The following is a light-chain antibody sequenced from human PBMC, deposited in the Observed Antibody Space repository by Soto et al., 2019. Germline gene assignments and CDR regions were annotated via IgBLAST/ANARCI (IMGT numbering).Light chain of an antibody. V-gene: IGLV2-14*01. J-gene: IGLJ3*02. CDR3: SSYTPTTWV. CDR1: MRDVGAYNL. Sequence: QSALTQPASVSGSPGQSITISCAGTMRDVGAYNLVSWYQQHPGRAPQLIIYEVVNRPSGVSNRFSVSKSGNTASLTISGLQAEDEADYYCSSYTPTTWVFGGGTKLTVL. CDR2: EVV.